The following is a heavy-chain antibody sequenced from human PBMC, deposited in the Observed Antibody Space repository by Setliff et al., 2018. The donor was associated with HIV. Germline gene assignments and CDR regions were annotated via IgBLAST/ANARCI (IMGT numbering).Heavy chain of an antibody. D-gene: IGHD6-13*01. Sequence: QPVGSLRLSCAASGFAFSSYWMSWVRQAPGKGLEWVANIKQDGSEKYYVDSVKGRFTISRDNAKNSLYLQMNSLRAEDTAVYYCARMIKYSSNPVSPLDYWGQGTLVTVSS. CDR3: ARMIKYSSNPVSPLDY. V-gene: IGHV3-7*01. CDR1: GFAFSSYW. J-gene: IGHJ4*02. CDR2: IKQDGSEK.